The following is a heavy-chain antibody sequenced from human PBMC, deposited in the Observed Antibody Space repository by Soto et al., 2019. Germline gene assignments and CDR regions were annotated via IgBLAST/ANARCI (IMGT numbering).Heavy chain of an antibody. J-gene: IGHJ4*02. CDR1: GGSMSSYY. D-gene: IGHD3-16*02. CDR2: IHSTGRT. V-gene: IGHV4-4*07. Sequence: SETLSLTCIASGGSMSSYYWSWIRRPAGKGLEWIGRIHSTGRTNYNPSLKSRITMSVDTSNNQFSLNLGSVTAADTAVYYCGREAVSGTYRFDSWGQGCLVT. CDR3: GREAVSGTYRFDS.